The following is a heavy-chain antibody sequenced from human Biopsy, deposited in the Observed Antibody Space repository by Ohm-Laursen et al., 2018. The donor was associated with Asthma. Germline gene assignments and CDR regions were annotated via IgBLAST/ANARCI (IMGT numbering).Heavy chain of an antibody. CDR3: ARVKDGYNFDY. V-gene: IGHV4-30-2*01. Sequence: TLSLTCTVSGGSISSGGYSWSWIRQPPGKGLEWIGYIYHSGSTYYNPSLKSRVTISVDRSKNQFSLKRSYVTAADTSVYYCARVKDGYNFDYWGQGTLVTVSS. CDR1: GGSISSGGYS. D-gene: IGHD5-24*01. CDR2: IYHSGST. J-gene: IGHJ4*02.